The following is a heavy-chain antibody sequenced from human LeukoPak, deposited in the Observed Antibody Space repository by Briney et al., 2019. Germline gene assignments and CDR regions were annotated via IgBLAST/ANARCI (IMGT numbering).Heavy chain of an antibody. CDR2: ISGSGGST. Sequence: GGSLRLSCAASGFTFSSYAMSWVRQAPGKGLEWVSAISGSGGSTYYADSVKGRFTISRDNSKNTLYLQMNSLRAEDTAVYYCAKDDSSWMRVALDYWGQGTLITVSS. CDR3: AKDDSSWMRVALDY. D-gene: IGHD6-13*01. CDR1: GFTFSSYA. V-gene: IGHV3-23*01. J-gene: IGHJ4*02.